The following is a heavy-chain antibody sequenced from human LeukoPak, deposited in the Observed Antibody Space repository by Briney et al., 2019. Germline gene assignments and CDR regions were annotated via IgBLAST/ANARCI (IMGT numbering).Heavy chain of an antibody. J-gene: IGHJ6*03. D-gene: IGHD3-9*01. CDR3: AREGRYFDWLLSPWSGRNYYYYMDV. Sequence: SETLSLTCTVSGGSISSSSYYWGWIRQPPGKGLEWIGSIYYSGSTYYNPSLKSRVTISVDTSKNQFSLKLSSVTAADTAVYYCAREGRYFDWLLSPWSGRNYYYYMDVWGKGTTVTISS. V-gene: IGHV4-39*02. CDR2: IYYSGST. CDR1: GGSISSSSYY.